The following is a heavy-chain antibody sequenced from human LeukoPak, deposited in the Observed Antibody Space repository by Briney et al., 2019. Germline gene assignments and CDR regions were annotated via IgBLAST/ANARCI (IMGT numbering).Heavy chain of an antibody. CDR1: GYTFTSYG. J-gene: IGHJ4*02. Sequence: ASVKVSCKASGYTFTSYGISWVRQAPGQGLEWMGWIGPYNGNTNYAQNLQGRVTMTTDTSTSTAYMELGSLGSDDTAVYYCARVGGYRVQSSGYWGQGTLVTVSS. CDR3: ARVGGYRVQSSGY. V-gene: IGHV1-18*01. D-gene: IGHD5-18*01. CDR2: IGPYNGNT.